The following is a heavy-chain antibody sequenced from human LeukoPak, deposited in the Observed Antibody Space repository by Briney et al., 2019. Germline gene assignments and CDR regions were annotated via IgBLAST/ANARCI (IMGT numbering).Heavy chain of an antibody. Sequence: ASVKVSCKASGYTFTGYYMHWVRQAPGRGLEWMGWINPNSGGTNYAQKFQGRVTMTRDTSISTAYMELSRLRSDDTAVYYCARDPPRSIAVAGSGQDYWGQGTLVTVSS. J-gene: IGHJ4*02. CDR3: ARDPPRSIAVAGSGQDY. D-gene: IGHD6-19*01. CDR2: INPNSGGT. V-gene: IGHV1-2*02. CDR1: GYTFTGYY.